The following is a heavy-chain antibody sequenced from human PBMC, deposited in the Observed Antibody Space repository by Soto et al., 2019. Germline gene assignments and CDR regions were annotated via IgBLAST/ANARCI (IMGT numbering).Heavy chain of an antibody. CDR1: GFTFTGSY. CDR2: INPNSGGT. Sequence: ASVQVSCNASGFTFTGSYMHWVRQAPGQGREWMGWINPNSGGTNYAQKFQGWVTMTRDTSISTAYMELSRLRSDDTAVYYGARDYGGGSPYYYGMDVWGQGTTVTVSS. D-gene: IGHD2-15*01. J-gene: IGHJ6*02. CDR3: ARDYGGGSPYYYGMDV. V-gene: IGHV1-2*04.